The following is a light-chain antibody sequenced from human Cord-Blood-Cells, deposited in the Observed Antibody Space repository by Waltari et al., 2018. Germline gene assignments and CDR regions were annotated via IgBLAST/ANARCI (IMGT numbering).Light chain of an antibody. J-gene: IGLJ1*01. CDR3: CAYAGSSTYV. CDR1: SSDVGSYHL. V-gene: IGLV2-23*01. CDR2: EGS. Sequence: QSALTQPASVSGSPGQSITISCTGTSSDVGSYHLVSWYQQQPGKAPKLMIYEGSKRPSGVSKRFSGSKSGNTASLTISGLQAEDEADYDCCAYAGSSTYVFGTGTKVTVL.